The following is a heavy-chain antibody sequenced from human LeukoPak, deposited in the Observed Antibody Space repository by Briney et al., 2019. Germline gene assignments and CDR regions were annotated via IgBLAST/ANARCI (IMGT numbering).Heavy chain of an antibody. CDR3: VRASGSFDY. Sequence: GGSLRLSCAAAGFTFSDYGIHWVRQAPGKVLEWVAVIWSDGSNKYYAGSVKGRFTISRDNSKKTLYLQMNRLRVEDTAVYYCVRASGSFDYWGQGTLVTVSS. CDR1: GFTFSDYG. D-gene: IGHD3-10*01. V-gene: IGHV3-33*01. J-gene: IGHJ4*02. CDR2: IWSDGSNK.